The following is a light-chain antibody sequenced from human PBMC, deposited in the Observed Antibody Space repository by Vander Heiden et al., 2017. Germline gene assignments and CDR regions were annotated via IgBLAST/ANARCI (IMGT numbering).Light chain of an antibody. CDR3: QQYYSSPWT. CDR2: WAS. Sequence: DIVMTQSPDSLAVSLGERATINCKSSQSPFYASNIQSRLAWYQQKPGQPPKLLIYWASTRQSGVPDRFSGSGSGTDFTLTISSLQAEDVAVYYCQQYYSSPWTLGQGTKVEIK. V-gene: IGKV4-1*01. CDR1: QSPFYASNIQSR. J-gene: IGKJ1*01.